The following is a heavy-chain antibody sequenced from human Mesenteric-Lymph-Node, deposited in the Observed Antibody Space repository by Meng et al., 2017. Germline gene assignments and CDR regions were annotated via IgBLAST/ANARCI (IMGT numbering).Heavy chain of an antibody. CDR3: ARDRFNSGDFGF. Sequence: ESLKISCAASGFNFDAYGMSWVRQVPGKGLEWIGEINHSGSTNYNPSLKSRVTISVDTSKNQFSLKMSSVTAADTAVYYCARDRFNSGDFGFWGQGNQV. CDR1: GFNFDAYG. D-gene: IGHD1-20*01. CDR2: INHSGST. J-gene: IGHJ4*02. V-gene: IGHV4-34*01.